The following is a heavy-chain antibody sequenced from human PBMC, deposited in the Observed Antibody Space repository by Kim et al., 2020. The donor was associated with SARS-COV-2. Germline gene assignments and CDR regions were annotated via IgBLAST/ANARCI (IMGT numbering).Heavy chain of an antibody. CDR2: ISSSSTNI. Sequence: GGSLRLSCAASGFTFSTYAMNWVRLAPGKGLEWVSSISSSSTNIYYADSVKGRFTISRDNAKNSLYLQMDSLRAEDTAIYYCARDGRFCSGDICYYYYYGVDVWGPGTTVTVSS. V-gene: IGHV3-21*01. CDR1: GFTFSTYA. J-gene: IGHJ6*02. D-gene: IGHD2-15*01. CDR3: ARDGRFCSGDICYYYYYGVDV.